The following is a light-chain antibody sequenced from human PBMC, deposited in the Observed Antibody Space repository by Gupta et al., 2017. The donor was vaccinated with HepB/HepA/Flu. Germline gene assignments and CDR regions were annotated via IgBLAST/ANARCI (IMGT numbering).Light chain of an antibody. V-gene: IGKV1-17*01. Sequence: TQMTPSPSSLSASLGDRVTITCRASPGIRDDLAWYQQKPGKGPKRLIYTASNLESGVPSRFSGSGSGTEFTLTISSLQPEDLATYYCLQHNNYPPVSFGQGTKLEI. CDR3: LQHNNYPPVS. J-gene: IGKJ2*03. CDR1: PGIRDD. CDR2: TAS.